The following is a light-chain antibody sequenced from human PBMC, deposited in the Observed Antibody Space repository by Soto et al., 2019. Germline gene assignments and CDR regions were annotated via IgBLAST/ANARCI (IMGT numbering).Light chain of an antibody. CDR3: QQYYSYSLT. Sequence: IPITKSPSSLTASPGDRVPITCLSSQTISNWLALYQQKPGRAPKLLVYGASKLESGVPSRFSGSGSGTDFTLSIGRLQSDDFATYFCQQYYSYSLTFGGGTKVDI. CDR2: GAS. V-gene: IGKV1-5*03. CDR1: QTISNW. J-gene: IGKJ4*01.